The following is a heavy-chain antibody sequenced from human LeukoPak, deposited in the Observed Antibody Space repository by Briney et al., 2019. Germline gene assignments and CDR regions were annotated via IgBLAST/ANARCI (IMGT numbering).Heavy chain of an antibody. Sequence: GGSLRLSCEASGFTFNNNAMNWLRQAPGKGLEWVSVIYSGGSTYYADSVKGRFTISRDNSKNTLYLQMNSLRAEDTAVYYCARERGYYDSSGYYYYFDYWGQGTLVTVSS. CDR3: ARERGYYDSSGYYYYFDY. CDR1: GFTFNNNA. J-gene: IGHJ4*02. V-gene: IGHV3-53*01. CDR2: IYSGGST. D-gene: IGHD3-22*01.